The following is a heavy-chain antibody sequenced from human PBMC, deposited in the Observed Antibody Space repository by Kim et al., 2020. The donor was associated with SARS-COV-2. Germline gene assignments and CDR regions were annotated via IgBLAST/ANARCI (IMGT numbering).Heavy chain of an antibody. J-gene: IGHJ4*02. V-gene: IGHV4-39*01. Sequence: SETLSLTCTVSGGSISSSSYYWGWIRQPPGKGLEWIGSIYYSGSTYYNPSLKSRVTISVDTSKNQFSLKLSSVTAADTAVYYCASFNKIRYSSSWYYWGQGTLVTVSS. CDR2: IYYSGST. CDR1: GGSISSSSYY. CDR3: ASFNKIRYSSSWYY. D-gene: IGHD6-13*01.